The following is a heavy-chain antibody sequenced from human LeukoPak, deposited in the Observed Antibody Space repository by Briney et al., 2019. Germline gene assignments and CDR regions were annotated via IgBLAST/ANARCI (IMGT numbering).Heavy chain of an antibody. D-gene: IGHD3-22*01. J-gene: IGHJ4*02. V-gene: IGHV4-38-2*02. Sequence: SETLSLTCTVSGYSISSGYYWGWIRQPPGKGLEWIGSIYHSGSTYYNPSLKSRVTMSVDTSKNQFSLKLSSVTAADTAVYYCARDYYDSSGYYSLDYWGQGTLVTVSS. CDR3: ARDYYDSSGYYSLDY. CDR1: GYSISSGYY. CDR2: IYHSGST.